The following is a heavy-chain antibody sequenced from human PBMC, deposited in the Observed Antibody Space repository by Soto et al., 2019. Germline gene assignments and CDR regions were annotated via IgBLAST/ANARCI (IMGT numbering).Heavy chain of an antibody. V-gene: IGHV3-30-3*01. CDR2: VSFDGSNK. Sequence: VGSLRLSCAASGFTFSTYTLHWVRQAPGKGLEWVAVVSFDGSNKYYADSLEGRFTISRDNSKNTLYLEMNSLRAEDTAVYYCARDYSTTAPFDYWGQGTLVTVSS. J-gene: IGHJ4*02. CDR3: ARDYSTTAPFDY. CDR1: GFTFSTYT. D-gene: IGHD2-21*01.